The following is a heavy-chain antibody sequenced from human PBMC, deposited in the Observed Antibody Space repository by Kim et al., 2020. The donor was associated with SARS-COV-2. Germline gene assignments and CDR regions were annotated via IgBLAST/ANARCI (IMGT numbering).Heavy chain of an antibody. CDR1: GFTFSSYG. CDR3: ARESLVTEVGSGLDV. Sequence: GGSLRLSCAASGFTFSSYGMHWVRQAPGKGLEWVAVIWYDGSNKYYADSLKGRFTISRDTSKNTMHLQMNSLSAEDTAVYYCARESLVTEVGSGLDVWGKGTTVTVSS. J-gene: IGHJ6*04. V-gene: IGHV3-33*01. D-gene: IGHD1-26*01. CDR2: IWYDGSNK.